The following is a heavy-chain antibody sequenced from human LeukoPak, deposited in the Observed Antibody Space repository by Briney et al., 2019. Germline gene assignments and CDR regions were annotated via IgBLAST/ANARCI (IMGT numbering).Heavy chain of an antibody. Sequence: GGSLRLSCAASGVTFSSYGMHWVRQAPGKGLEWVAVIWYDGSNKYYADSVKGRFTISRDNSKTTLYLQMNSLRAEDTAVYYCARPGEGFDYWGQGTLVTVSS. V-gene: IGHV3-33*01. CDR1: GVTFSSYG. CDR2: IWYDGSNK. J-gene: IGHJ4*02. CDR3: ARPGEGFDY.